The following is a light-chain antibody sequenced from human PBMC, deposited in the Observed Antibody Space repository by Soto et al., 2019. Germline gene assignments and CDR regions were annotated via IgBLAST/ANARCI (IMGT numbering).Light chain of an antibody. CDR3: QNYDRSPQS. CDR2: AAS. Sequence: DIQMTQSPSSLSASIGDRVTITCRASQGISNNLAWYQHKPGKVPKLLIYAASALQSGVPSRFSGSGYRADFTLTISSLKPEDVATYYCQNYDRSPQSFGLVTKVEV. V-gene: IGKV1-27*01. J-gene: IGKJ1*01. CDR1: QGISNN.